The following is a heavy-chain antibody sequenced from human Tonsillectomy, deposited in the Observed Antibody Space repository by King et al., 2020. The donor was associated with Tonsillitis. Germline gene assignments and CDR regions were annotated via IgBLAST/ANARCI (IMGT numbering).Heavy chain of an antibody. CDR3: ARLVDYYYYMDV. Sequence: QLVQSGAEVKKPGESLKISCKGSDYVFSNYWIGWVRHIPGKGLEWMGIIYPDDSETRYRPSFQGQVTLSADKSISTAYVQWNSLKASDTAIYYCARLVDYYYYMDVWGKGTTVTVSS. V-gene: IGHV5-51*01. J-gene: IGHJ6*03. CDR2: IYPDDSET. D-gene: IGHD2-21*01. CDR1: DYVFSNYW.